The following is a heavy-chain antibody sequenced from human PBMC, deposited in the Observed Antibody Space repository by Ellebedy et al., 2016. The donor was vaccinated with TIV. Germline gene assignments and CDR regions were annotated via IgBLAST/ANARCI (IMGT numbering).Heavy chain of an antibody. J-gene: IGHJ6*02. V-gene: IGHV1-46*01. CDR2: INPSGGST. Sequence: ASVKVSCXASGYTFTSYYMHWVRQAPGQGLEWMGIINPSGGSTSYAQKFQGRVTMTTDTSTSTAYMELRSLRTEDTALYYCAKDLGIYYYGMDVWGQGTTVTVSS. CDR3: AKDLGIYYYGMDV. CDR1: GYTFTSYY. D-gene: IGHD1-26*01.